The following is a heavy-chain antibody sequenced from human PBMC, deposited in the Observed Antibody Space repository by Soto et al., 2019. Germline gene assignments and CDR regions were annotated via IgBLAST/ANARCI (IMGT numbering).Heavy chain of an antibody. D-gene: IGHD3-9*01. J-gene: IGHJ4*02. Sequence: GSGPTLVNPTQTLTLTCTFSGFSLSTSGMRVSWIRQPPGKALEWLARIDWDDDKFYSTSLKTRLTISKDTSKNQVVLTMTNMDPVDTATYYCARIYYDILTGIYYFDYWGQGTLVTVSS. CDR3: ARIYYDILTGIYYFDY. CDR2: IDWDDDK. CDR1: GFSLSTSGMR. V-gene: IGHV2-70*04.